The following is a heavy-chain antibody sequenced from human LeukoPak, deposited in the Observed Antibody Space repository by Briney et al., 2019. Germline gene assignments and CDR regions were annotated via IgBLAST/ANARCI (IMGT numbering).Heavy chain of an antibody. CDR2: ITSSSIYI. J-gene: IGHJ4*02. Sequence: GGSLRLSCAASGFIFSSYSMTWVRQAPGKGLEWVSSITSSSIYIYYADSVKGRFTISRDNAKNSLYLQMNSLRAEDTAVYYCAREYCSGGSCYRIDSWGQGTLVTVSS. D-gene: IGHD2-15*01. CDR1: GFIFSSYS. CDR3: AREYCSGGSCYRIDS. V-gene: IGHV3-21*01.